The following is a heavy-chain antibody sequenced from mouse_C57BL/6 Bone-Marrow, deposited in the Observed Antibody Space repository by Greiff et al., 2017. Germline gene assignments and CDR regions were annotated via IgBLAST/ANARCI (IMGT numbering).Heavy chain of an antibody. CDR3: TRADYTHYAMDD. D-gene: IGHD2-12*01. CDR1: GFTFSSYA. Sequence: EVHLVESGEGLVKPGGSLKLSCAASGFTFSSYAMSWVRQTPEKRLEWVAYISSGGDYIYYADTVKGRFTISRDNARNTLYLQMSSLKSEDTAMYYCTRADYTHYAMDDWGQGTSVTVSS. CDR2: ISSGGDYI. V-gene: IGHV5-9-1*02. J-gene: IGHJ4*01.